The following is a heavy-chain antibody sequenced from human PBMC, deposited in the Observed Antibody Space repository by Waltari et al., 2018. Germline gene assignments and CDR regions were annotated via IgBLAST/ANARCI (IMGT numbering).Heavy chain of an antibody. J-gene: IGHJ3*02. CDR1: GYTFTSYY. CDR3: ARDRGGYCSGGSCYSLAFDI. Sequence: QVQLVQSGAEVKKPGASVKVSCKASGYTFTSYYMPWVRQAPGQGLEWMGIINPSGGSTSYAQKFQGRVTMTRDTSTSTVYMELSSLRSEDTAVYYCARDRGGYCSGGSCYSLAFDIWGQGTMVTVSS. CDR2: INPSGGST. D-gene: IGHD2-15*01. V-gene: IGHV1-46*01.